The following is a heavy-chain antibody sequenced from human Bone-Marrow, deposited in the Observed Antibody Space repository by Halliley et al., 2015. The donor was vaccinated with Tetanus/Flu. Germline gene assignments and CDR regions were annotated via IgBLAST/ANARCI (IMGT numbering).Heavy chain of an antibody. CDR3: STSGSYSANDY. J-gene: IGHJ4*02. CDR2: IKSKTDGGTT. Sequence: SLRLSCAASGFTFSNAWMSWVRQAPGKGLEWVGRIKSKTDGGTTDYAAPVKGRFTISRDFSKNTLYLQMNSLKPEDTAVYYCSTSGSYSANDYWGQGTLVTVSS. V-gene: IGHV3-15*01. D-gene: IGHD1-26*01. CDR1: GFTFSNAW.